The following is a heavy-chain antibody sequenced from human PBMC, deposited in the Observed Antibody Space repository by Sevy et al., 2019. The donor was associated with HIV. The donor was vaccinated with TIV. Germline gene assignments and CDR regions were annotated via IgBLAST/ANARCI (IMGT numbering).Heavy chain of an antibody. CDR2: LTRNSYEAYGGTT. CDR3: TRALATADTPEYYFDF. D-gene: IGHD5-12*01. V-gene: IGHV3-49*03. Sequence: GGSLRLTCTTSGFTFDDYAMSWFRLAPGKGLEWVAFLTRNSYEAYGGTTDYAASVKGRFIISRDDSKSVAYLQMNSLKTEDTAVYYCTRALATADTPEYYFDFWGQGTLVTVSS. CDR1: GFTFDDYA. J-gene: IGHJ4*02.